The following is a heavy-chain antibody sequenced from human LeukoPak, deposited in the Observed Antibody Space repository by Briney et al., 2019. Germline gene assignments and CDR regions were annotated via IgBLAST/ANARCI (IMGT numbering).Heavy chain of an antibody. CDR1: GFSLSTSEVG. Sequence: SGPTLVNPTQTLTLTCTFSGFSLSTSEVGVGWIRQPPGKALGWLALIYWNDDKRYSPSLKSRLIITKDTSKNQVVLTMTNMDPVDTATYYCAHRRAQLWLQGGGYFDYWGQGTLVTVSS. J-gene: IGHJ4*02. V-gene: IGHV2-5*01. CDR3: AHRRAQLWLQGGGYFDY. D-gene: IGHD5-18*01. CDR2: IYWNDDK.